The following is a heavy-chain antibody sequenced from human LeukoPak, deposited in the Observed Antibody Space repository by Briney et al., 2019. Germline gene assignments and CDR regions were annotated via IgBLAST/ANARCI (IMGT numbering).Heavy chain of an antibody. CDR1: GFTFSSCW. Sequence: GGSLRLSCAASGFTFSSCWMHWVRQAPGEGLVWVSRIHSDGSGTNYADSVKGRFTISRDNAKNTLYLQMNSLRAEDTAVYYCARRAGGYSHPYDYWGQGTLVTVSS. J-gene: IGHJ4*02. CDR3: ARRAGGYSHPYDY. D-gene: IGHD4-23*01. CDR2: IHSDGSGT. V-gene: IGHV3-74*01.